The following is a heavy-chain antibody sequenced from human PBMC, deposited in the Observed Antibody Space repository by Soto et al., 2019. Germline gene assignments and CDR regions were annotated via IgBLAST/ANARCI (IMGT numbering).Heavy chain of an antibody. J-gene: IGHJ4*02. Sequence: SETLSLTCTVSGGSISSSSYYWGWIRQPPGKGLEWIGSIYYSGSTYYNPSLKSRVTISVDTSKNQFSLKLSSVTAADTAVYYCASSTMVRGIDYWGQGTLVTVSS. D-gene: IGHD3-10*01. CDR1: GGSISSSSYY. CDR2: IYYSGST. V-gene: IGHV4-39*01. CDR3: ASSTMVRGIDY.